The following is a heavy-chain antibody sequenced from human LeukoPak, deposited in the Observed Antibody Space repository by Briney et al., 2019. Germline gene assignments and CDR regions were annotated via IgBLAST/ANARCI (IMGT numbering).Heavy chain of an antibody. CDR3: AREAYYDILTGYTTYYFDY. CDR1: GYSISSGYY. CDR2: IYHSGST. Sequence: PSETLSLTCTVSGYSISSGYYWGCIRQPPGKGLEWIGSIYHSGSTYYNPSLKSRVTISVDTSKNQFSLKLSSVTAADTAVYYCAREAYYDILTGYTTYYFDYWGQGTLVTVSS. V-gene: IGHV4-38-2*02. D-gene: IGHD3-9*01. J-gene: IGHJ4*02.